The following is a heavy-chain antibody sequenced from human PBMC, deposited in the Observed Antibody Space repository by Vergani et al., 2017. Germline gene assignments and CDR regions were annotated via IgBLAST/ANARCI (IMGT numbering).Heavy chain of an antibody. CDR1: GDTISDNIAA. CDR3: TRSHTHLYAGAGMDV. Sequence: QVRLQQSGPGLVKPSQTLSLTCSISGDTISDNIAAWHWVRQSPSRGLEWLGRTYYRSKWYSDYVVSLKSRITINPDTSKNQFSLHLNSVTPEDTAVYYCTRSHTHLYAGAGMDVWGEGTTVTVSS. J-gene: IGHJ6*04. V-gene: IGHV6-1*01. CDR2: TYYRSKWYS. D-gene: IGHD2-2*01.